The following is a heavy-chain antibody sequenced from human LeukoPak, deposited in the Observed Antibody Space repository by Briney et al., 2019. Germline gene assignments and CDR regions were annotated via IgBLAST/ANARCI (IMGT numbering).Heavy chain of an antibody. J-gene: IGHJ4*02. Sequence: GASLRLSRAASGFTFSSYAMNWVRQAPGKGLEWVSSISGSGGSTYYADSVKGRFTISRDNSKNTLYLHMNSLRAEDTAVYYCAKDFRTIAARLGVDYWGQGTLVTVSS. CDR1: GFTFSSYA. D-gene: IGHD6-6*01. CDR2: ISGSGGST. CDR3: AKDFRTIAARLGVDY. V-gene: IGHV3-23*01.